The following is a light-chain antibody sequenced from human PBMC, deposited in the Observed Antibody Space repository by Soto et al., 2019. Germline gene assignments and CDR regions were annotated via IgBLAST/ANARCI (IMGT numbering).Light chain of an antibody. CDR1: SSDVGANNY. J-gene: IGLJ1*01. CDR2: EVT. V-gene: IGLV2-8*01. Sequence: QSALTQPPSASGSPGQSVTISCTGTSSDVGANNYVSWYQQHPGKVPKLMIYEVTKRPSGVPDRFSGSKSGNMASLTVSGLQAEDEADYYCSSYAGANRVFGTGTKVTVL. CDR3: SSYAGANRV.